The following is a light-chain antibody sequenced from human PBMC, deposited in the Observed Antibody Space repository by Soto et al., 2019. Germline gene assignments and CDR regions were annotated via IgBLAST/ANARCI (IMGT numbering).Light chain of an antibody. V-gene: IGKV1-5*01. J-gene: IGKJ1*01. CDR2: DAS. CDR1: QSIGRW. Sequence: TQLPQSPSPRPAPAGEGGTITCRASQSIGRWLAWYQQKPGKAPKLLIYDASSWESGVPARFSGSGAGTEFTLTISSLQPDDFATYYCQHYYGFSRTCGQGTKVDIK. CDR3: QHYYGFSRT.